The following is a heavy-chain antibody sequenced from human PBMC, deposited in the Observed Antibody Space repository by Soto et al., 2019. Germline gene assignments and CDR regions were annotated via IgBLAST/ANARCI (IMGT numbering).Heavy chain of an antibody. CDR1: GDSISSGNKY. V-gene: IGHV4-30-4*01. J-gene: IGHJ6*02. CDR3: ARVPSPFDYYYAMDV. D-gene: IGHD3-16*01. CDR2: IFSSGTT. Sequence: SETLSLTCTVSGDSISSGNKYWSRIRQAPGKGLEWIGYIFSSGTTYYNPSLKSRLTMSLDTSRNQFSLRLASVTDADSAVYYCARVPSPFDYYYAMDVWGQGTTVTVSS.